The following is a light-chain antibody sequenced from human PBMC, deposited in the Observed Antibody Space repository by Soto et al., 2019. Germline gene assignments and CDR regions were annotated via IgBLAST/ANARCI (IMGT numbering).Light chain of an antibody. Sequence: QSALTQPASVSGSPGQSITISCTGTSNNVGNYNRVSWYQQYPGKAPKLIIYEVTERPSGVPDHFSGSKSGNTASLTISGLQSEDEADYYCCSSAGITTYVFGGGTKLTVL. V-gene: IGLV2-23*02. CDR1: SNNVGNYNR. CDR2: EVT. CDR3: CSSAGITTYV. J-gene: IGLJ2*01.